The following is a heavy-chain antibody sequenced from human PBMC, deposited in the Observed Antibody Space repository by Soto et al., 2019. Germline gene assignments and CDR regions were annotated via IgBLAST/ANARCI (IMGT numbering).Heavy chain of an antibody. J-gene: IGHJ6*02. Sequence: GGSLRLSCAASGFTFSSYAMSWVRQAPGKGLEWVSAISGSGGSTYYADSVKGRFTISRDNSKNTLYLQMNSLRAEDTAVYDCAKDLGLYYYYGMDVWGQGTTVTVSS. CDR1: GFTFSSYA. V-gene: IGHV3-23*01. CDR2: ISGSGGST. CDR3: AKDLGLYYYYGMDV.